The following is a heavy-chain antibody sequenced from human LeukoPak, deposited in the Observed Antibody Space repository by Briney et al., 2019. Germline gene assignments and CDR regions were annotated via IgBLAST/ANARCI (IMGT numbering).Heavy chain of an antibody. V-gene: IGHV3-48*01. Sequence: GGSLRLSCAASGFTFSSYSMNWVRQAPGKGLEWVSYISTSSNTIYYADSVKGRFTISRDNAKNSLYLQMNSLRAEDTAVYYCAELGITMIGGVWGKGTTVTISS. J-gene: IGHJ6*04. CDR1: GFTFSSYS. CDR3: AELGITMIGGV. D-gene: IGHD3-10*02. CDR2: ISTSSNTI.